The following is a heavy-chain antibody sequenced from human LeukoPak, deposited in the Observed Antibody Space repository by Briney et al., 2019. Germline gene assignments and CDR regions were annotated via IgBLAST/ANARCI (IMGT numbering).Heavy chain of an antibody. CDR1: GDSINSSY. CDR3: ARHPFATPFDH. Sequence: PSETLSLTCAVSGDSINSSYWSWIRQPPGKGLEWIGYAFHTGDTNSNPSLKSRVTVLLDTSTSQVSLRLTSVTAADTAVYYCARHPFATPFDHWGRGILVTVSS. J-gene: IGHJ4*02. D-gene: IGHD2-15*01. V-gene: IGHV4-59*08. CDR2: AFHTGDT.